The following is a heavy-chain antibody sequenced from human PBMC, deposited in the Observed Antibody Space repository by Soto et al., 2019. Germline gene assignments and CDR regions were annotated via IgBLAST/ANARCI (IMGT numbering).Heavy chain of an antibody. D-gene: IGHD3-9*01. V-gene: IGHV4-4*02. J-gene: IGHJ3*02. CDR2: IYHTGRT. CDR1: NTSISSSNW. CDR3: VRDEAHYAILTGSILGRAFAI. Sequence: QVQLQESGPSLVKPSGTLSLTCVITNTSISSSNWWSWVRQAPWKGLEWIGEIYHTGRTNYAPSLKSRVTMSLAKSNTRFSLRLNSSAGADTAVYYFVRDEAHYAILTGSILGRAFAIWGKGTMVTVSS.